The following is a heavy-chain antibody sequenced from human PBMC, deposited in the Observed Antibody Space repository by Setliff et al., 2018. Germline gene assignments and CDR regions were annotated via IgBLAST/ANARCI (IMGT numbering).Heavy chain of an antibody. CDR3: AREEVGRYSSGWYISSDNWFDP. CDR2: INPNSGGT. Sequence: GASVKVSCKASGYTFTGYYMHWVRQAPGQGLEWMGRINPNSGGTNYARKFQGRVTMTRDTSISTAYMELSRLRSDDTAVYYCAREEVGRYSSGWYISSDNWFDPWGQGTLVTVSS. D-gene: IGHD6-19*01. CDR1: GYTFTGYY. V-gene: IGHV1-2*06. J-gene: IGHJ5*02.